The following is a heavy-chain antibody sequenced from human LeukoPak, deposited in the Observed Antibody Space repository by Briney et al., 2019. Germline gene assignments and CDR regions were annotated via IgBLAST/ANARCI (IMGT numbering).Heavy chain of an antibody. D-gene: IGHD3-10*01. CDR2: ISAYNGNT. CDR3: ARTLGPGSGSPVDP. Sequence: ASVKVSFKASGYTFTSYGISWVRQAPAQGLEWMGCISAYNGNTNYAQKLQGRVTMTTDTSTSTAYMELRSRRPDDTAVYYCARTLGPGSGSPVDPWGQGTLVTVSS. J-gene: IGHJ5*02. CDR1: GYTFTSYG. V-gene: IGHV1-18*01.